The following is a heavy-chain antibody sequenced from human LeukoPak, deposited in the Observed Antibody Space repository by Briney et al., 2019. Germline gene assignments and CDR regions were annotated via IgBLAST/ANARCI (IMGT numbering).Heavy chain of an antibody. CDR1: GFTFSSYA. V-gene: IGHV3-30*04. Sequence: PGGSLRLSCAASGFTFSSYAMHWVRQAPGKGLEWVAVISYDGSNKYYADSVKGRFTISRDNSKNTLYLQMNSLRAEDTAVYYCAKIVTYYDFWSGYFDYWGQGTLVTVSS. CDR2: ISYDGSNK. J-gene: IGHJ4*02. D-gene: IGHD3-3*01. CDR3: AKIVTYYDFWSGYFDY.